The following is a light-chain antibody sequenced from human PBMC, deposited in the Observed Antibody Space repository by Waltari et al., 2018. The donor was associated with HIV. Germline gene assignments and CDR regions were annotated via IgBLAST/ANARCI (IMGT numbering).Light chain of an antibody. J-gene: IGKJ5*01. CDR2: GAS. Sequence: EIVMTQSPATLSVSPGERATLSCRASQSVRNNLAWYQQKPGQAPRLLIYGASARATGIPGRFSGSGSGTEFNLTISSLQSADFAVYYCQQYNDWLLVTFGQGTRLEVE. V-gene: IGKV3-15*01. CDR3: QQYNDWLLVT. CDR1: QSVRNN.